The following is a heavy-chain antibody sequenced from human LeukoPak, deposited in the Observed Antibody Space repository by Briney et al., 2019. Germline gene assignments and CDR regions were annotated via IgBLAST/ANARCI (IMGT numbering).Heavy chain of an antibody. J-gene: IGHJ4*02. CDR1: GFTFSSYS. Sequence: PGGSLRLSCAASGFTFSSYSMNWVRQAPGKGLEWVSSISSSSSYIYYADSVKGRFTISRDNAKNSLYLQMNSLRAEDTAVYYCARDLVELYCSSTSCYRRQGIYYFDYWGQGTLVTVSS. CDR3: ARDLVELYCSSTSCYRRQGIYYFDY. CDR2: ISSSSSYI. V-gene: IGHV3-21*01. D-gene: IGHD2-2*02.